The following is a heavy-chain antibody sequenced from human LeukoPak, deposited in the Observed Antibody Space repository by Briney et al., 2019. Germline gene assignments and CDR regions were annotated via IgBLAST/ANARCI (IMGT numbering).Heavy chain of an antibody. V-gene: IGHV1-69*06. CDR1: GGTFSSYA. CDR3: ARGGLGGEVFDY. J-gene: IGHJ4*02. D-gene: IGHD3-3*01. CDR2: IIPIVGTA. Sequence: SVKVSCKASGGTFSSYAISWGRQAPGQGREWRGGIIPIVGTANYAQKFQGRGTITPDKSTSTAYMELSSLRSQDTAVYYCARGGLGGEVFDYWGQGTLVTVSS.